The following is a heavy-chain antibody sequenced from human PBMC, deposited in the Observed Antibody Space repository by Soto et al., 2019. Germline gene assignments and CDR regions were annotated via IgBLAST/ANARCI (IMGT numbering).Heavy chain of an antibody. J-gene: IGHJ6*02. CDR2: IYYSGTT. V-gene: IGHV4-30-4*01. Sequence: LSLTCTVSGGSISSGDHYWSWIRQPPGKGLEWIGYIYYSGTTYYNPSLKSRVTISVDTSENQFSLKVNSVTAADTAVYYCARALIQLWPHYYYGMDVWGQGTTVTVSS. CDR1: GGSISSGDHY. CDR3: ARALIQLWPHYYYGMDV. D-gene: IGHD5-18*01.